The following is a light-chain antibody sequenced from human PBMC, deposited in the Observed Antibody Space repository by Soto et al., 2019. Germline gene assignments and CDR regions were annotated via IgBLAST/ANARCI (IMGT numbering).Light chain of an antibody. J-gene: IGKJ3*01. Sequence: DIQMTQSPSTLSASVGDRVTITCRASQSITNWLAWYQQKPGKAPKLLVYDAPSLESGVLSRFSGSGSGTEFTLTISSLQPDDFATYYCQQYNSYSPLTFGPGTRVDIK. V-gene: IGKV1-5*01. CDR2: DAP. CDR3: QQYNSYSPLT. CDR1: QSITNW.